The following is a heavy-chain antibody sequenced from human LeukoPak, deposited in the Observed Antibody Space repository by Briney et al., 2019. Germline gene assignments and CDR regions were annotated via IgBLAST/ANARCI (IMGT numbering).Heavy chain of an antibody. CDR1: GFTFDDYG. CDR2: ISWNGGRT. CDR3: AIEYYGSGSYYNVAY. Sequence: PGGSLRLSCAASGFTFDDYGMSWVRQAPGKGLEWVSGISWNGGRTDYADSVKARFTISRYNHKKSLCMQMNRLRAEDTALYYCAIEYYGSGSYYNVAYWGEGTLVTVPS. J-gene: IGHJ4*02. D-gene: IGHD3-10*01. V-gene: IGHV3-20*04.